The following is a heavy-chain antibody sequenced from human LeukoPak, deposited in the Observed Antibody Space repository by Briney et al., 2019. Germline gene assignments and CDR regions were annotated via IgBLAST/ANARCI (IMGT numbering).Heavy chain of an antibody. Sequence: SETLSLTCTVSGGSISSGGYYWSSIRQHPGEDLEWIGYIYYSGSTYYNPSLKSRVTISVDTSKNQFSLKLSSVTAADTAVYYCARVGTDYGASVNWFDPWGQGTLVTVSS. J-gene: IGHJ5*02. CDR1: GGSISSGGYY. CDR2: IYYSGST. V-gene: IGHV4-31*02. D-gene: IGHD4/OR15-4a*01. CDR3: ARVGTDYGASVNWFDP.